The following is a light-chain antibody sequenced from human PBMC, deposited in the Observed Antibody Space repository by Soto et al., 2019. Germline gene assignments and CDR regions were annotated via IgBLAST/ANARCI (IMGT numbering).Light chain of an antibody. CDR1: QSVSSS. J-gene: IGKJ4*01. V-gene: IGKV3-11*01. Sequence: EIVLTQSPATQSLSPGERATLSCMASQSVSSSLAWYQQKPGQAPRLIIHDASNRATGIPARFSGSGSGTDFTLTISSLEPEDFAVYYCQQRGWPPLAFGGGTRVEIK. CDR3: QQRGWPPLA. CDR2: DAS.